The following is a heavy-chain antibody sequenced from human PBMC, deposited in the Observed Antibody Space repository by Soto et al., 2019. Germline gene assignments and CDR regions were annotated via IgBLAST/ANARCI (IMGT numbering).Heavy chain of an antibody. CDR1: GFTFSSYA. CDR2: ISGSGGST. J-gene: IGHJ4*02. CDR3: AKDMLRYYYDSSGNLFDY. D-gene: IGHD3-22*01. V-gene: IGHV3-23*01. Sequence: EVQLLESGGGLVQPGGSLRLSCAASGFTFSSYAMSWVRQAPGKGLEWVSAISGSGGSTYYADSVKGRFTISRDNSKNTRYLQMNSLRAEDTAVYYCAKDMLRYYYDSSGNLFDYWGQGTLVTVSS.